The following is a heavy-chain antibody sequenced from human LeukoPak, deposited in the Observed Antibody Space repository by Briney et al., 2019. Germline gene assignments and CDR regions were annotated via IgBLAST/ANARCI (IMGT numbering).Heavy chain of an antibody. D-gene: IGHD5-24*01. CDR3: AREPEMATMVGAFDI. Sequence: SETLSLTCTVSGGSISSSSYYWGWIRQPPGKGLEWIGSIYYSGSTNYNPSLKSRVTISVDTSKNQFSLKLSSVTAADTAVYYCAREPEMATMVGAFDIWGQGTMVTVSS. J-gene: IGHJ3*02. V-gene: IGHV4-39*07. CDR2: IYYSGST. CDR1: GGSISSSSYY.